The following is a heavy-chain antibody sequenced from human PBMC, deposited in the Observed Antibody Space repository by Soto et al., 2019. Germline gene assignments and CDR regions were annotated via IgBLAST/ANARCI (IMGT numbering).Heavy chain of an antibody. CDR1: GFRDGFPFSDYD. D-gene: IGHD1-26*01. V-gene: IGHV3-30*18. J-gene: IGHJ4*02. Sequence: QVQLVESGGGVVQPGRSLRLSCAASGFRDGFPFSDYDMHWVRQAPGKGLEWVALISFDGSTKNYVDSVEGRVTISRDNSRDTLFLQMDSLRPEDTAVYYCAKNSFSGSKRILDSWGQGTLVTVSS. CDR3: AKNSFSGSKRILDS. CDR2: ISFDGSTK.